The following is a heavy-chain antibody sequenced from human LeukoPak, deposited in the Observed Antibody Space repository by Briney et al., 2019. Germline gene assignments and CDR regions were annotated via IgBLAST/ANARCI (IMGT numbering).Heavy chain of an antibody. J-gene: IGHJ4*02. CDR3: AILVGAIPFDY. Sequence: GGSLRLSCAASGFTVSSNYMSWVRQAPGKGLEWVSVIYSGGSTYYADSVKGRFTIFRDNSKNTLYLQMNSLRAEDTAVYYCAILVGAIPFDYWGQGTLVTVSS. D-gene: IGHD1-26*01. CDR2: IYSGGST. V-gene: IGHV3-53*01. CDR1: GFTVSSNY.